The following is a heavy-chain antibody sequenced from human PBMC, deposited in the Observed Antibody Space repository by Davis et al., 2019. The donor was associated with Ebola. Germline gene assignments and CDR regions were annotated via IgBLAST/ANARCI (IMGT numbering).Heavy chain of an antibody. CDR1: GGSISSSSYY. CDR2: IYYSGST. J-gene: IGHJ4*02. Sequence: PSETLSLTCTVSGGSISSSSYYWGWIRQPPGKGLEWIGSIYYSGSTYYNPSLKSRVTISVDTSKNQFSLKLSSVTAADTAVYYCARDAFWGFSFDYWGQGTLVTVSS. CDR3: ARDAFWGFSFDY. V-gene: IGHV4-39*07. D-gene: IGHD7-27*01.